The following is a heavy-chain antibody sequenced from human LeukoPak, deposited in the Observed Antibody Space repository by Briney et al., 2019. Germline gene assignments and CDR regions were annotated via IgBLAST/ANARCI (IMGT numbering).Heavy chain of an antibody. J-gene: IGHJ4*02. CDR2: IRQDGNER. V-gene: IGHV3-7*05. Sequence: GGSLRLSCVASGFTFSNYWMTWVRQAPGEGLQWVANIRQDGNERYFVDSVKGRFTISRDNAKNSLYLQMNSLRAEDTAVYYCARLVAGAGITYWGQGTLVTVSS. CDR1: GFTFSNYW. D-gene: IGHD6-19*01. CDR3: ARLVAGAGITY.